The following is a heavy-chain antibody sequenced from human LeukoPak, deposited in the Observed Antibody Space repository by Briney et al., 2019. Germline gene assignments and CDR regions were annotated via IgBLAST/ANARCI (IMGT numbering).Heavy chain of an antibody. J-gene: IGHJ4*02. V-gene: IGHV3-33*06. CDR1: GFTFSSCH. CDR2: VWHDGSKT. D-gene: IGHD4-17*01. Sequence: PGRSLKLSCAASGFTFSSCHIHRVRQAPGKGLEWVALVWHDGSKTYYADSVKGRFTVSRDNSKNTLYLQMNSLRAEDTAVYYCAKDSNDYGDYNYFDFWGQGTLVTVSS. CDR3: AKDSNDYGDYNYFDF.